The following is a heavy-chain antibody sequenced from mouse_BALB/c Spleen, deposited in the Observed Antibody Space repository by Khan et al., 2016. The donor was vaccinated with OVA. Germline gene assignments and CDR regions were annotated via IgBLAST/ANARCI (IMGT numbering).Heavy chain of an antibody. CDR2: IDPFSGGT. CDR1: GYSFTTYY. V-gene: IGHV1S135*01. J-gene: IGHJ3*01. CDR3: TRHGYVAWFTY. Sequence: EVQLQQSGPELMKPGASVKISCKASGYSFTTYYINWFIQSHGKSLEWIGYIDPFSGGTTYNQNFKGKATLTVDKSSSTAYIHLSNLTSEDSAIYYCTRHGYVAWFTYWGQGTLVTVSA. D-gene: IGHD2-2*01.